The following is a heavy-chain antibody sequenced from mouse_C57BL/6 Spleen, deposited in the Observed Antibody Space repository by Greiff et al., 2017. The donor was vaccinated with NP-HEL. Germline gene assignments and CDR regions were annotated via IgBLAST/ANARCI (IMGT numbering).Heavy chain of an antibody. CDR2: IDPETGGT. CDR1: GYTFTDYE. D-gene: IGHD2-1*01. Sequence: QVHVKQSGAELVRPGASVTLSCKASGYTFTDYEMHWVKQTPVHGLEWIGAIDPETGGTAYNQKFKGKAILTADKSSSTAYMELRSLTSEDSAVYYCTRNGNYRWYFDVWGTGTTVTVSS. V-gene: IGHV1-15*01. CDR3: TRNGNYRWYFDV. J-gene: IGHJ1*03.